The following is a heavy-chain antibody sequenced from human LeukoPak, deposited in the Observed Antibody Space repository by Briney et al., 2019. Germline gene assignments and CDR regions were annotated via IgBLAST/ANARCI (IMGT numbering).Heavy chain of an antibody. D-gene: IGHD3-10*01. CDR2: IYYCGST. Sequence: SETLSLTCTVSGGSISSYYWSWIRQPPGKGLEWIGYIYYCGSTNYNPSLKSRVTISVDTSKNQFSLKLSSVTAADTAVYYCARFLGFGEPFDYWGQGTLVTVSS. CDR3: ARFLGFGEPFDY. CDR1: GGSISSYY. J-gene: IGHJ4*02. V-gene: IGHV4-59*01.